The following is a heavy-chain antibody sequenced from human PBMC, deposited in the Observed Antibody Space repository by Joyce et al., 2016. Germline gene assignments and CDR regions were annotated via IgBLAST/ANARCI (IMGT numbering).Heavy chain of an antibody. V-gene: IGHV3-23*01. D-gene: IGHD4-17*01. J-gene: IGHJ3*02. CDR1: GFTFSSYA. CDR2: SSGSGGTI. Sequence: EVQLLESGGTLVQPGGYLRLSCAASLASGFTFSSYAMTWVRQAPGRGVEWVSTSSGSGGTIFYTDSVKGRCTLSRDNSKNTLYLQMDSLRAEDTAIYYCAKDPNGDYIGAYDSWGQGTVVTVSS. CDR3: AKDPNGDYIGAYDS.